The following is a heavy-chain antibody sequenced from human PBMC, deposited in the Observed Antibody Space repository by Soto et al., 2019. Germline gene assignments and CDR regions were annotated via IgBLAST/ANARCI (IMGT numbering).Heavy chain of an antibody. CDR2: ISSSSSYI. J-gene: IGHJ4*02. Sequence: EVQLVEXXXXXVKPGGSLRLSCAASGFTFXXXXMNWVRQAPGKGLXXXXSISSSSSYIYYADSVKGRFTISRDNAKNSLYLQMNSLRAEDTAVYYCARDAPYCGGDCYSGTDYWGQGTLVTVSS. D-gene: IGHD2-21*02. CDR1: GFTFXXXX. CDR3: ARDAPYCGGDCYSGTDY. V-gene: IGHV3-21*01.